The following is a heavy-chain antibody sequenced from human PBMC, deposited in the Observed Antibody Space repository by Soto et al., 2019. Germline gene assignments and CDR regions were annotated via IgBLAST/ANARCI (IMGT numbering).Heavy chain of an antibody. D-gene: IGHD3-9*01. CDR1: GFTFCGYA. Sequence: PGGSLRLSCTASGFTFCGYAMSWFRQAPGKGLEWVGFIRSKAYDGTTEYYADSVKGRFTISRDNSKNTLYLQMTSLRAEDTAVYYCASVLIILTLYSLLYCCQGLLLSVFS. CDR3: ASVLIILTLYSLLY. V-gene: IGHV3-49*03. CDR2: IRSKAYDGTT. J-gene: IGHJ4*02.